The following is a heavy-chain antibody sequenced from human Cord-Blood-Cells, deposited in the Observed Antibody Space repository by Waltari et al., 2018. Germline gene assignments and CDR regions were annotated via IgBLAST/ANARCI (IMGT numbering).Heavy chain of an antibody. D-gene: IGHD4-17*01. V-gene: IGHV3-23*01. CDR1: GFTFSSYA. CDR3: AKDLGYGGNSDY. J-gene: IGHJ4*02. Sequence: EVQLLASGGGLVQPGGSLRLSCAASGFTFSSYAMSCVRQAPGKGLEWVSAISGSGGSTYYADSVKGRFTISRDNSKNTLYLQMNSLRAEDTAVYYCAKDLGYGGNSDYWGQGTLVTVSS. CDR2: ISGSGGST.